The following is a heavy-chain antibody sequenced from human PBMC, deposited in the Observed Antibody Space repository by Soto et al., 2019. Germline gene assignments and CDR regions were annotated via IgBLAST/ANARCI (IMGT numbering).Heavy chain of an antibody. Sequence: PSETLSLTCTVSGGSISSGAYYWSWILQHPGKGLEWIGYIYYSGSTYYKPSLKSRVTISVDTSKNQFSLKLSSVNAADTAVYYCARGGSYGSSFDCWGQGTLVTVSS. V-gene: IGHV4-31*03. CDR2: IYYSGST. CDR1: GGSISSGAYY. J-gene: IGHJ4*02. CDR3: ARGGSYGSSFDC. D-gene: IGHD3-10*01.